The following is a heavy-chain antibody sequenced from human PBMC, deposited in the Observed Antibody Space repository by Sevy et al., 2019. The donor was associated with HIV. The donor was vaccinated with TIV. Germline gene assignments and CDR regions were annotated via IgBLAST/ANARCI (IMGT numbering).Heavy chain of an antibody. Sequence: GGSLRLSCAASGLTVSSNYMSWVRQAPGKGLEWVSVIYSGGSTYYADSVKGRFTISRDNSKNTLYLQMNSLRAEDTAVYYCARSDCSGGSCYPAEYFQHWGQGTLVTVSS. D-gene: IGHD2-15*01. J-gene: IGHJ1*01. CDR2: IYSGGST. V-gene: IGHV3-53*01. CDR3: ARSDCSGGSCYPAEYFQH. CDR1: GLTVSSNY.